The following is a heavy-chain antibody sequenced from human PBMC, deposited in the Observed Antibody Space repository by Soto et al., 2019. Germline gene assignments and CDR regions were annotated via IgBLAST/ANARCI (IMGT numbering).Heavy chain of an antibody. Sequence: GGSLRLSCAASGFPFGENAMSGVRQAPGKGLEWVSGISDSGATTYYADSVRGRFTISRDNSKNTLYLQMKSLRAEDSASYYCAKEDTSSGSLDYWGQGALVTVSS. CDR1: GFPFGENA. CDR2: ISDSGATT. D-gene: IGHD6-19*01. CDR3: AKEDTSSGSLDY. V-gene: IGHV3-23*01. J-gene: IGHJ4*02.